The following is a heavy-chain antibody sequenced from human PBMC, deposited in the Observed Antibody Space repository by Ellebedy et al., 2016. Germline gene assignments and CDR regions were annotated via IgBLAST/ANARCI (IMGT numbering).Heavy chain of an antibody. V-gene: IGHV3-23*01. D-gene: IGHD3-16*01. CDR2: ISAGSDTT. J-gene: IGHJ5*02. Sequence: GGSLRLSXTASGFNFNTFFMSWVRQAPGKGLEWVSTISAGSDTTRLADSVKGRFTISRDNAKNSLYLQMNSLRAEDTALYYCVRGVGGTSLNWFDPWGQGTLVIVSS. CDR1: GFNFNTFF. CDR3: VRGVGGTSLNWFDP.